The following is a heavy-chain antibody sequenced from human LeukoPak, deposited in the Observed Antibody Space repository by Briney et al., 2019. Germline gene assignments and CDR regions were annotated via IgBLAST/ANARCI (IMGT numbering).Heavy chain of an antibody. D-gene: IGHD6-19*01. Sequence: ASVTVSCKASGYTFTSYGISWVRQAPGQGLEWMGWISAYNGNTNYAQKLQGRVTMTTDTSTSTAYMELRSLRSDGTAVYYCARVSGRQWLGNDAFDIWGQGTMVTVSS. V-gene: IGHV1-18*01. CDR1: GYTFTSYG. CDR3: ARVSGRQWLGNDAFDI. J-gene: IGHJ3*02. CDR2: ISAYNGNT.